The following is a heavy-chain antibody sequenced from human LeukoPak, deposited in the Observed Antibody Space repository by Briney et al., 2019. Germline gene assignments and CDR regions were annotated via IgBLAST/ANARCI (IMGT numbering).Heavy chain of an antibody. CDR1: GGSISSYY. D-gene: IGHD7-27*01. Sequence: SETLSLTCTVSGGSISSYYWSWIRQPAGKGLEWIGRIYTSGSTNYNPSLKSRVTMSVDTSKNQFSLKLSSVTAADTAVYYCASSPNWGYYYYMDVWGEGTTVTVSS. V-gene: IGHV4-4*07. CDR2: IYTSGST. CDR3: ASSPNWGYYYYMDV. J-gene: IGHJ6*03.